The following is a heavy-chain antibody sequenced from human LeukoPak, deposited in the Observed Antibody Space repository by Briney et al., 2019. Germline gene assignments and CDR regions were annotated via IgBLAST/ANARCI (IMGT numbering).Heavy chain of an antibody. J-gene: IGHJ4*02. Sequence: GGSLRLSCAASGFTFSSYSMNWVRQAPGKGLEWVSSISSSSSYIYYADSVKGRFTISRDNAKNSLYLQMNSLRAEDTAVYYCAAELYGGIFGHCCSFAYWGQGTLVTVSS. CDR2: ISSSSSYI. D-gene: IGHD3/OR15-3a*01. V-gene: IGHV3-21*04. CDR3: AAELYGGIFGHCCSFAY. CDR1: GFTFSSYS.